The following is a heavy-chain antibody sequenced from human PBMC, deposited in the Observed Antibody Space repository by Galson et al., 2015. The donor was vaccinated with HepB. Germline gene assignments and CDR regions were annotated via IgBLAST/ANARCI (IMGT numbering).Heavy chain of an antibody. J-gene: IGHJ5*02. CDR1: GYTFSSYS. Sequence: SVKVSCKASGYTFSSYSITWVRQAPGQGLEWMGWISPHNHDTKYARKLQGRVTMTTDTFTSTAYMELRSLRSDDTAVYHCARGAHVGVVGGIRNNWFDPWGQGTLVTVSS. V-gene: IGHV1-18*01. D-gene: IGHD2-15*01. CDR2: ISPHNHDT. CDR3: ARGAHVGVVGGIRNNWFDP.